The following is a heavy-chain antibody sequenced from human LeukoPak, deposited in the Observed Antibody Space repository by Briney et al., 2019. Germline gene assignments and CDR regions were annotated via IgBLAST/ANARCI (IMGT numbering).Heavy chain of an antibody. J-gene: IGHJ6*03. CDR2: MNPNSGNT. D-gene: IGHD1-14*01. Sequence: ASVKVSCKASGYTFTSYDINWVRQATGQGLEWMGWMNPNSGNTGYAQKFQGRVTITRNTSISTAYMELSRLRSEDTAVYYCARARRNRYYYYYMDVWGKGTTVTVSS. V-gene: IGHV1-8*03. CDR3: ARARRNRYYYYYMDV. CDR1: GYTFTSYD.